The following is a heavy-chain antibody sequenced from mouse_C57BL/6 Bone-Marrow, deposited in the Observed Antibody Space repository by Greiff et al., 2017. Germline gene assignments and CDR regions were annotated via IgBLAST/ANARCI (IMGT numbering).Heavy chain of an antibody. V-gene: IGHV1-55*01. CDR1: GYTFTSYW. J-gene: IGHJ3*01. D-gene: IGHD2-2*01. CDR3: ASRKKGPIYYGYAY. Sequence: QVQLQQPGAELVKPGASVKMSCKASGYTFTSYWITWVKQRPGQGLEWIGDIYPGSGSTNYNEKFKSKATLTVDTSSSTAYMQLSSLTSEDSAVYYCASRKKGPIYYGYAYWGQGTLVTVSA. CDR2: IYPGSGST.